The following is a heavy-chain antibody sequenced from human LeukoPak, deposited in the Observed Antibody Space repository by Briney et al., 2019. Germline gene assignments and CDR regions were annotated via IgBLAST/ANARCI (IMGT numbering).Heavy chain of an antibody. J-gene: IGHJ5*02. Sequence: GGSLRLSCAASGFTFSSYGMSWVRQAPGKGLEWVAGISGTGGRTYYADSVQGRFTISRDNSRITLYLQTNSLRVEDTAVYYCAKGGQDSNAYYRKVYSWFDPWGQGTLVTVSS. V-gene: IGHV3-23*01. CDR3: AKGGQDSNAYYRKVYSWFDP. CDR1: GFTFSSYG. D-gene: IGHD3-22*01. CDR2: ISGTGGRT.